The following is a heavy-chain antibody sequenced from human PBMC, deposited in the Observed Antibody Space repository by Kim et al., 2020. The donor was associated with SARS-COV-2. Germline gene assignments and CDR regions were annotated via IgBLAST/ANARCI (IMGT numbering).Heavy chain of an antibody. Sequence: GESLKISCKGSGYSFTSYWIGWVRQMPGKGLEWMGIIYPGDSDTRYSPSFQGQVTISADKSISTAYLQWSSLKASDTAMYYCARWGSFGVVEEDYYYGMDVWGQGTTVTVSS. J-gene: IGHJ6*02. V-gene: IGHV5-51*01. CDR3: ARWGSFGVVEEDYYYGMDV. CDR1: GYSFTSYW. CDR2: IYPGDSDT. D-gene: IGHD3-3*01.